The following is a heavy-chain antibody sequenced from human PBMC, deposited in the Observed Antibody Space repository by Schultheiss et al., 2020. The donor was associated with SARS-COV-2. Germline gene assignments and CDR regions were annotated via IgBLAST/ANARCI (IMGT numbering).Heavy chain of an antibody. CDR1: GFTFSSYA. Sequence: GGSLRLSCAASGFTFSSYAMSWVRQAPGKGLEWVSAISGSGGSTYYADSVKGRFTISRDNSKNTLYLQMNSLRAEDTAVYYCAKAFYDFWSGYYWDWFDAWGQGTLVTVSS. CDR3: AKAFYDFWSGYYWDWFDA. V-gene: IGHV3-23*01. J-gene: IGHJ5*02. D-gene: IGHD3-3*01. CDR2: ISGSGGST.